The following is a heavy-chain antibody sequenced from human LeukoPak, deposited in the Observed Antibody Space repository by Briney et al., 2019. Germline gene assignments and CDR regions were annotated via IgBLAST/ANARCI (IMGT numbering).Heavy chain of an antibody. CDR1: GFRFDDHG. Sequence: GGSLRLSCAASGFRFDDHGMSWVRQVPGKGLEWVSGINWNGASTGYGDSVKGRFTISRDNAKNSLCLQMNSLRAEDTALYYCAGGDRNGWYFDYWGQGILVTVSS. CDR2: INWNGAST. D-gene: IGHD6-19*01. CDR3: AGGDRNGWYFDY. V-gene: IGHV3-20*04. J-gene: IGHJ4*02.